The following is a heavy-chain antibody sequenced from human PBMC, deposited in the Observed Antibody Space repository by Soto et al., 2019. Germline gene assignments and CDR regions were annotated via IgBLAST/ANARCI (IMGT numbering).Heavy chain of an antibody. Sequence: QVQLQESGPGRVKPSETLSLTCTVSGVYISSYYWSWIRQPPGKGLEWLGYIYYSGSTNYNPSLKRRVTISVDTYKNQFSLKLSSVTAADTAVYYCARGVYSGYVDRFDPWGQGTLVTVSS. CDR3: ARGVYSGYVDRFDP. V-gene: IGHV4-59*01. CDR2: IYYSGST. J-gene: IGHJ5*02. D-gene: IGHD5-12*01. CDR1: GVYISSYY.